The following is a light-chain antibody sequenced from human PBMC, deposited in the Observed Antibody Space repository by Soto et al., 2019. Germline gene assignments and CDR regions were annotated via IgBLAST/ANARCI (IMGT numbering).Light chain of an antibody. CDR2: DAS. V-gene: IGKV1-5*01. CDR3: QQYNTYSRT. Sequence: DIQMTQSPSTLSAFVGDRVTITCRASQSISRWWAWYQQKPGKAPKLLIYDASSLESGVPSRFSGSGSGTDFTLTISGLQPNDFATYYCQQYNTYSRTFGQGTKVEIK. CDR1: QSISRW. J-gene: IGKJ1*01.